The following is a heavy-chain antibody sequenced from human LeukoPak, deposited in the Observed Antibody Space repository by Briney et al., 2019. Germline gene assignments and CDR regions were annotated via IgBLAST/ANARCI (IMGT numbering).Heavy chain of an antibody. Sequence: GESLKISCKGSGYSFSNDCIGWVRQMPGKGLEWMGIVHPDGRIKYSPSFEGQVTISADKSVNTAYVHWSSLKASDSAMYYCATLTYYNPTHYFDYWGQGTQVTVSS. CDR2: VHPDGRI. V-gene: IGHV5-51*01. CDR3: ATLTYYNPTHYFDY. J-gene: IGHJ4*02. D-gene: IGHD3-10*01. CDR1: GYSFSNDC.